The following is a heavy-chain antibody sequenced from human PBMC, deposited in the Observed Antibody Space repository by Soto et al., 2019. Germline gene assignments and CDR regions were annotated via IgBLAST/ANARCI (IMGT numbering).Heavy chain of an antibody. CDR2: VNPSGGHT. Sequence: QVQLMQSGAEVKKPGASVKVSCKASGDTFTDYYIHWVRQAPGQGLEWMGTVNPSGGHTTYAQHFLGRVTMTRDPSTSTLYMELSSLTSDDTAIYYCARGGNVVVVTAALDYWGQGTLVTVSS. D-gene: IGHD2-21*02. V-gene: IGHV1-46*01. CDR3: ARGGNVVVVTAALDY. CDR1: GDTFTDYY. J-gene: IGHJ4*02.